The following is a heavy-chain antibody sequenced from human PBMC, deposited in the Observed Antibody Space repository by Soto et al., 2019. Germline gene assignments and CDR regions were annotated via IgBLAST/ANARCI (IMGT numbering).Heavy chain of an antibody. CDR2: IHPSGGGS. D-gene: IGHD2-21*02. CDR1: GYPFNTYY. CDR3: ARGGHIAVVTDSFDS. J-gene: IGHJ4*02. V-gene: IGHV1-46*02. Sequence: ASVKVSCKSSGYPFNTYYLHWVRQAPGQGLEWMGIIHPSGGGSTYAQKFLGRVTMTMDSSTSTVFMELTSLRSADTAVYYCARGGHIAVVTDSFDSWGQGTLVTVSS.